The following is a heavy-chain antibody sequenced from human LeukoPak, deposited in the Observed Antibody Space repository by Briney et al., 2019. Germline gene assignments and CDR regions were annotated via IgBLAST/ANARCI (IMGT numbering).Heavy chain of an antibody. D-gene: IGHD2-15*01. Sequence: ASVKVSCKASGGTFSSYAISWVRQAPGQGPEWMGGIIPIFGTANYAQKFQGRVTITADESTSTAYMELSSLRSEDTAVYYCARDNCSGGSCYRYSGYYFDYWGQGTLVTVSS. CDR3: ARDNCSGGSCYRYSGYYFDY. CDR2: IIPIFGTA. J-gene: IGHJ4*02. V-gene: IGHV1-69*13. CDR1: GGTFSSYA.